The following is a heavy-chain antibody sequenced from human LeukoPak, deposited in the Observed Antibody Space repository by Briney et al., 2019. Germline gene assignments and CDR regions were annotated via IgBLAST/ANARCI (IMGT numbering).Heavy chain of an antibody. Sequence: SVKVSCKASGGTFSSYAISWVRQAPGQGLEWMGRIIPILGIANYAQKFQGRVTITADKSTSTAYMELSSLRSEDTAVYYCATSSSGEWFDPWGQGTLVTVSS. CDR3: ATSSSGEWFDP. CDR2: IIPILGIA. CDR1: GGTFSSYA. J-gene: IGHJ5*02. V-gene: IGHV1-69*04. D-gene: IGHD6-25*01.